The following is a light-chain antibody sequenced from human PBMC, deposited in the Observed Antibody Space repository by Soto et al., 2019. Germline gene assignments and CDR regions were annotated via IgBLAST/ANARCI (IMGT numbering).Light chain of an antibody. CDR1: SSNIGAGYD. V-gene: IGLV1-40*01. Sequence: QSVLAQPPSVSGAPGQKVTISCTGSSSNIGAGYDLHWYQQLPGTAPKLLLYDNSNRPSGVPDRFSGSKSGTSASLAITGLQAEDEADYYCQSYDSSLRAYVFGSGTKLTVL. CDR3: QSYDSSLRAYV. J-gene: IGLJ1*01. CDR2: DNS.